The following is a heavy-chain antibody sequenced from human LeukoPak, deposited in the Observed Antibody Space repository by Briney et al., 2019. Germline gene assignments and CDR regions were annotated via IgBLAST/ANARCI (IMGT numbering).Heavy chain of an antibody. Sequence: PGGSLRLSCTASGFNFADYSMSWVRQAPGKGLEWVSFIRSKLYGGTSEYAASVKGRFTISRDDSTSIAYLQTNSLKTEDTAVYYCSRDPNWASGYFDYWGQGTLVTVSS. CDR1: GFNFADYS. CDR3: SRDPNWASGYFDY. V-gene: IGHV3-49*04. J-gene: IGHJ4*02. D-gene: IGHD7-27*01. CDR2: IRSKLYGGTS.